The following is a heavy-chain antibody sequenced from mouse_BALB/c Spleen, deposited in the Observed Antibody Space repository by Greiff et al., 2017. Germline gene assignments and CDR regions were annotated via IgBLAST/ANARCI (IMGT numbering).Heavy chain of an antibody. CDR3: ARGGLGYAMDY. D-gene: IGHD2-4*01. J-gene: IGHJ4*01. CDR1: GFTFSSFG. CDR2: ISSGSSTI. Sequence: EVKLMESGGGLVQPGGSRKLSCAASGFTFSSFGMHWVRQAPEKGLEWVAYISSGSSTIYYADTVKGRFTISRDNPKNTLFLQMTSLRSEDTAMYYCARGGLGYAMDYWGQGTSVTVSS. V-gene: IGHV5-17*02.